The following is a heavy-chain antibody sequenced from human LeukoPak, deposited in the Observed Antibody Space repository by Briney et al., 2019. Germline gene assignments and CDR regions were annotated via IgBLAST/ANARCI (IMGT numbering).Heavy chain of an antibody. CDR1: GFTFSNYE. J-gene: IGHJ4*02. V-gene: IGHV3-48*03. CDR2: ISSSGSSI. D-gene: IGHD3-10*01. Sequence: GRSLRLSCAASGFTFSNYEMNWVRQAPGKGLEWVSYISSSGSSIYYADSVKGRFTISRDNAKNSLYLQMNSLRAEDTAVYYCARGYYGSGSYYIFGDYYFDYWGQGTLVTVSS. CDR3: ARGYYGSGSYYIFGDYYFDY.